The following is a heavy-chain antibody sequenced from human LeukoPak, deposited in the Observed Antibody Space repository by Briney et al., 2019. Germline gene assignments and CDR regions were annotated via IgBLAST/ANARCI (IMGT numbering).Heavy chain of an antibody. CDR3: ARGDSGSYYY. V-gene: IGHV1-46*01. CDR1: GYTFTSYY. CDR2: IKPTGGGT. J-gene: IGHJ4*02. Sequence: ASVKVSCKASGYTFTSYYMHWVRQAPGQGLERMGLIKPTGGGTIYAEKFQGRVTMTRDTSASTVYMELGSLTSEDTAVYYCARGDSGSYYYWGQGTLVTVSS. D-gene: IGHD1-26*01.